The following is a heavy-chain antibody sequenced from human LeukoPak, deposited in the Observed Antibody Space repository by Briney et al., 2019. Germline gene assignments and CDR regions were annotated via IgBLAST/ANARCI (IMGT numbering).Heavy chain of an antibody. CDR1: GGSISSSSYY. CDR3: ARAYAGYASRFDY. Sequence: PSETLSLTCSVSGGSISSSSYYWGWIRQPPGKGLAWIGSIYYSGNTYNNPSLKSRVTVSVDTSKNQFSQKLSSVIEADTAVYYCARAYAGYASRFDYWGQGILVTVSS. CDR2: IYYSGNT. V-gene: IGHV4-39*07. D-gene: IGHD1-1*01. J-gene: IGHJ4*02.